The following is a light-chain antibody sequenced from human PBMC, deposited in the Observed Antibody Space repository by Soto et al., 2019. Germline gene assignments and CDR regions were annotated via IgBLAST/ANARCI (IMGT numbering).Light chain of an antibody. CDR3: SSYSGTNNYV. V-gene: IGLV2-14*01. Sequence: QSVLTQPASVSGSPGQSITISCTGTSSDVGGYNYVSWYQQHPGKAPKLMIYEVSNRPSGVSNRFSGSKSGNTASLTVSGLQAEEEADYYCSSYSGTNNYVLGTGHKVTV. CDR1: SSDVGGYNY. CDR2: EVS. J-gene: IGLJ1*01.